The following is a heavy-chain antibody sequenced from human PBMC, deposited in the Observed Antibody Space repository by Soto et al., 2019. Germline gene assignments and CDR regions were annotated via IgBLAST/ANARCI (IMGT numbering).Heavy chain of an antibody. V-gene: IGHV3-30*18. CDR3: AKDTRRVQLWLAY. CDR1: GFTFSSYG. D-gene: IGHD5-18*01. CDR2: ISYDGSNK. J-gene: IGHJ4*02. Sequence: GGALRLSCAASGFTFSSYGMHWVRQAPGKGLEWVAVISYDGSNKYYADSVKGRFTISRDNSKNTLYLQMNSLRAEDTAVYYCAKDTRRVQLWLAYWGQGTLVTVSS.